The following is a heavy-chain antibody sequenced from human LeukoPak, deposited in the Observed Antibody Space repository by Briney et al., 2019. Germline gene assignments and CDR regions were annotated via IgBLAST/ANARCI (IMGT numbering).Heavy chain of an antibody. CDR1: GGSIGSSNYY. CDR3: ARQNFALNWFDP. D-gene: IGHD1-7*01. V-gene: IGHV4-39*01. J-gene: IGHJ5*02. CDR2: IYYSGST. Sequence: SGTLSLTCIVSGGSIGSSNYYWGWIRQPPGKGLEWIGTIYYSGSTYYNPSLKSRVTISMDTSKNQFSLKLSSVTAADTAVFYCARQNFALNWFDPWGQGTLVTVSS.